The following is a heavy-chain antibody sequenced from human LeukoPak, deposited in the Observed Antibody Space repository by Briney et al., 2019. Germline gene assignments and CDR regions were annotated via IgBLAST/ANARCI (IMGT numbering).Heavy chain of an antibody. Sequence: GGSLRLSCVASGFTFSSYWISWVRKAPGKGLEWVANIKEDGGEENYVDSVKGRFTISRDNAKKSLYLQMNSLRAEDTALYYCATMIFGGGFDYWGQGTLVTVSS. CDR2: IKEDGGEE. CDR3: ATMIFGGGFDY. J-gene: IGHJ4*02. V-gene: IGHV3-7*01. D-gene: IGHD3/OR15-3a*01. CDR1: GFTFSSYW.